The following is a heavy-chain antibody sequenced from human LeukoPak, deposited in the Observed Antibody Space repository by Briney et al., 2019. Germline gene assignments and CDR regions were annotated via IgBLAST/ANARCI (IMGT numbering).Heavy chain of an antibody. J-gene: IGHJ4*02. D-gene: IGHD2-15*01. CDR2: MYHSGDT. V-gene: IGHV4-38-2*02. CDR3: ARSARDVVVVAALWYFDY. Sequence: SETLSLTCTVSGYSVSSGYYWGWIRQPPGKGLEWIGSMYHSGDTYYNPSLKSRVTISVDTSKNQFTLKLSSVTAADTAVYYCARSARDVVVVAALWYFDYWGQGTLVIVSS. CDR1: GYSVSSGYY.